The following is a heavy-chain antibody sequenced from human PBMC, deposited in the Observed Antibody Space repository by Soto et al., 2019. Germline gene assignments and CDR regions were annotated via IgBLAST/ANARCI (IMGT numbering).Heavy chain of an antibody. D-gene: IGHD3-22*01. J-gene: IGHJ4*02. CDR1: GGSMNTFY. CDR3: ARSSGYATPLDQ. CDR2: IYFRGTT. Sequence: QVQLQESGPGLVKPSETLSLTCTVSGGSMNTFYWSWVRQSPGKGLEWIGYIYFRGTTHYHPSLQSRVSISIDTSQNQFSLKLNSMTTADTAVYYCARSSGYATPLDQWGQGTLVTVS. V-gene: IGHV4-59*01.